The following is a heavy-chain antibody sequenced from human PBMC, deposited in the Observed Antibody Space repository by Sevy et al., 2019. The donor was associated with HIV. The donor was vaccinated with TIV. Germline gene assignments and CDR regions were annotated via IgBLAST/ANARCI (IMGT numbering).Heavy chain of an antibody. Sequence: GGSLRLSCAASGFTFSSYAMHWVRQAPGKGLEWVAVISYDGSNKYYADSVKGRFTISRDNSKNTLYPQMNSLRAEDTAVYYCARDRTVVTSHYYYYGMDVWGQGTTVTVSS. D-gene: IGHD2-21*02. CDR2: ISYDGSNK. CDR3: ARDRTVVTSHYYYYGMDV. J-gene: IGHJ6*02. V-gene: IGHV3-30-3*01. CDR1: GFTFSSYA.